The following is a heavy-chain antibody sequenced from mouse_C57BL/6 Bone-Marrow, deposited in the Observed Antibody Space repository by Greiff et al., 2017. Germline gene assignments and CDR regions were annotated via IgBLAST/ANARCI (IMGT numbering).Heavy chain of an antibody. Sequence: VQLQQSGAELARPGASVKLSCKASGYTFTSYGLSWVKQRTGQGLEWIGEIYTRSGNTYYNEKFKGKATLTADKSSSTAYMELRSLTSEDSAVYFCARDYYSNYLGYWGQGTSVTVSS. J-gene: IGHJ4*01. CDR3: ARDYYSNYLGY. CDR2: IYTRSGNT. V-gene: IGHV1-81*01. CDR1: GYTFTSYG. D-gene: IGHD2-5*01.